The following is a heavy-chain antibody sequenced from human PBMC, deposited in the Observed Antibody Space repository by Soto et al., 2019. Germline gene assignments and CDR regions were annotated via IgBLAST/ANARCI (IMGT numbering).Heavy chain of an antibody. J-gene: IGHJ4*02. D-gene: IGHD2-21*01. CDR2: MNPNSGNT. Sequence: QVQLVQSGAEVKKPGASVKVSCKASGYTFTSYDINWVRQATGQGLEWMGWMNPNSGNTGYAQKFQGRVTMTRNTSICTAYMQLSSLTSGDPAVYYCAIFKRDPVRAGDFDYWGQGTLFTVSS. CDR1: GYTFTSYD. CDR3: AIFKRDPVRAGDFDY. V-gene: IGHV1-8*01.